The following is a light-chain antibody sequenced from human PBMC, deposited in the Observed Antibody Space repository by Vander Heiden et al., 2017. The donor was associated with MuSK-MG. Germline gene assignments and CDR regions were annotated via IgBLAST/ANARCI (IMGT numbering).Light chain of an antibody. Sequence: DIQMTESPSYLSSSFGERVTITCQGNQRISRYLNWYQQKPGQAPKLLIYSTSTWQSGVPSRFSGSGTVTDFTLTISRLQPEDFAIYYCQQSDSYPSAFGQGTKVEVK. CDR3: QQSDSYPSA. CDR2: STS. CDR1: QRISRY. J-gene: IGKJ1*01. V-gene: IGKV1-39*01.